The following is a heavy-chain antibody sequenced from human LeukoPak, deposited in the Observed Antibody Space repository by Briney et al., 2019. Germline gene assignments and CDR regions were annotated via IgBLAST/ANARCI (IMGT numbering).Heavy chain of an antibody. V-gene: IGHV3-23*01. D-gene: IGHD3-3*01. J-gene: IGHJ4*02. CDR3: AKDMGGVYDFWSGSTLEQYYFDY. CDR1: GFTFSSYW. CDR2: ISGSGGST. Sequence: PGGSLRLSCAASGFTFSSYWMHWVRQAPGKGLEWVSAISGSGGSTYYADSAKGRFTISRDNSKNTLYLQMNSLRAEDTAVYYCAKDMGGVYDFWSGSTLEQYYFDYWGQGTLVTVSS.